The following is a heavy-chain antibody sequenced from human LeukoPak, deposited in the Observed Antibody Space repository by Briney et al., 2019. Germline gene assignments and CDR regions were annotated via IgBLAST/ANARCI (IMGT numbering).Heavy chain of an antibody. CDR1: GYSFTSYW. Sequence: GESLKISCKGSGYSFTSYWIAWVRQMPGKGLEWMGIIYPGDSDTSYSPSFQGQVSISADKSINTAYLQWSSLRASDSAMYYCARLVNYGLDVWGQGTTVTVSS. J-gene: IGHJ6*02. D-gene: IGHD2/OR15-2a*01. CDR3: ARLVNYGLDV. CDR2: IYPGDSDT. V-gene: IGHV5-51*01.